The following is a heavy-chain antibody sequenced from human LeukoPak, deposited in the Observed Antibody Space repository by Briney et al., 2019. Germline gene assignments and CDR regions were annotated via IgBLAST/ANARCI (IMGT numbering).Heavy chain of an antibody. Sequence: PSETLSLTCTVSGGSISSSSYYWGWIRQPPGKGLEWIGSIYYSGSTYYNPSLKSRVTISVDTSKNQFSLTLSSVTAADTAVYYCARILLDVGPILPSRYYFDQWGQGTLVTVSS. J-gene: IGHJ4*02. CDR3: ARILLDVGPILPSRYYFDQ. CDR2: IYYSGST. D-gene: IGHD3-16*02. V-gene: IGHV4-39*01. CDR1: GGSISSSSYY.